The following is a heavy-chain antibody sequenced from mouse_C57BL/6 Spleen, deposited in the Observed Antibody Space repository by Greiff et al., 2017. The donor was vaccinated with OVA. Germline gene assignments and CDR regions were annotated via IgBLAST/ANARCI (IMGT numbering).Heavy chain of an antibody. CDR2: ILPGSGST. CDR3: AAQATSPWFAY. CDR1: GYTFTGYW. Sequence: QVQLQQSGAELMKPGASVKLSCKATGYTFTGYWIEWVKQRPGHGLEWIGEILPGSGSTNYNEKFKGKATFTADTPSNTAYMQLSSLTTEDSAIYYCAAQATSPWFAYWGQGTLVTVSA. V-gene: IGHV1-9*01. J-gene: IGHJ3*01. D-gene: IGHD3-2*02.